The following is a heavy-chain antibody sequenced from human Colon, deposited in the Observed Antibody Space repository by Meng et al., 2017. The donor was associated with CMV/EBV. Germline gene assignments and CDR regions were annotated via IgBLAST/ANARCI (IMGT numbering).Heavy chain of an antibody. CDR2: ISGSGIST. D-gene: IGHD3-10*01. CDR3: AKDMAF. Sequence: EVQLLESGGDLVQPGGSLRLSCAASGFTFSSFAMSWVRQAPGKELEWVSAISGSGISTYYADSVRGRCTISRDNSKNTLYLQINNLRAEDTAVYYCAKDMAFWGQGTLVTVSS. CDR1: GFTFSSFA. J-gene: IGHJ4*02. V-gene: IGHV3-23*01.